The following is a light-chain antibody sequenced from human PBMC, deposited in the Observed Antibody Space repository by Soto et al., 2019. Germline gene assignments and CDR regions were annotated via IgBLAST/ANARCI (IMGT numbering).Light chain of an antibody. CDR3: QQYENSTIT. Sequence: IVLTRSPGALSLSPCERASLSCVASQSITSSFLAWYQQKPGQAPRLLIYGASSRATGIPDRFSGTGSETDFTLTINRLEPEDFAVYYCQQYENSTITFGQGTRVEI. J-gene: IGKJ5*01. CDR1: QSITSSF. CDR2: GAS. V-gene: IGKV3-20*01.